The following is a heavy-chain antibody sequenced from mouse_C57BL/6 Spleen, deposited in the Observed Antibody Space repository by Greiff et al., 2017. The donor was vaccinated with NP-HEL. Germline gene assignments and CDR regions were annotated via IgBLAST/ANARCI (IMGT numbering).Heavy chain of an antibody. V-gene: IGHV1-81*01. CDR3: ARLGDYDVDYYAMDY. D-gene: IGHD2-4*01. Sequence: QVQLKESGAELARPGASVKLSCKASGYTFTSYGISWVKQRTGQGLEWIGEIYPRSGNTYYNEKFKGKATLTADKSSSTAYMELRSLTSEDSAVYFCARLGDYDVDYYAMDYWGQGTSVTVSS. CDR1: GYTFTSYG. CDR2: IYPRSGNT. J-gene: IGHJ4*01.